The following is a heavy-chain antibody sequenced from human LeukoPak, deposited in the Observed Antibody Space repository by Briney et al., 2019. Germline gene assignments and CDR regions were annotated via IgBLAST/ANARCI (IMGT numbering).Heavy chain of an antibody. CDR3: ARNRFESSTYYSDY. CDR1: GFTFSDYY. CDR2: SRNKANSHTT. J-gene: IGHJ4*02. Sequence: GGSLRLSCAASGFTFSDYYMDWVRQAPGEGLEWVGRSRNKANSHTTEYAASVKDRFTISRDDSENSLYLQMNNLKTEDTAVYYCARNRFESSTYYSDYWGQGTLVTVPS. D-gene: IGHD3-22*01. V-gene: IGHV3-72*01.